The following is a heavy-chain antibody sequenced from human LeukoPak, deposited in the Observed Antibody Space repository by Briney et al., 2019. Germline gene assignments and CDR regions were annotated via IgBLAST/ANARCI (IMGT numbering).Heavy chain of an antibody. CDR2: IFYSGST. V-gene: IGHV4-31*03. CDR1: GGSINRGY. J-gene: IGHJ3*02. Sequence: PSQTLSLTCTVSGGSINRGYWGWVRQHPGKGLEWIGHIFYSGSTFYNPSLKSRVTIAVHTSRDQFSLQLTSVTAADTAVYYCARDGKRYFDWFDAFDIWGQGTMVTVSS. CDR3: ARDGKRYFDWFDAFDI. D-gene: IGHD3-9*01.